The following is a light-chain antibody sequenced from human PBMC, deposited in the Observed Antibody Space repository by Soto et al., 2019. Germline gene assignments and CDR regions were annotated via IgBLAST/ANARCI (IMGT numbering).Light chain of an antibody. J-gene: IGLJ1*01. Sequence: QSVLTQPPSASGTARQRVTISCSGSTSNIGSNTVNWYQQLPGTAPKTLIYSNNHRPPGVPDRFYGSNSGTSGSPAIRGLLSEDEADYYCAAWDDSLNGYVFGTGTKVTVL. CDR3: AAWDDSLNGYV. V-gene: IGLV1-44*01. CDR2: SNN. CDR1: TSNIGSNT.